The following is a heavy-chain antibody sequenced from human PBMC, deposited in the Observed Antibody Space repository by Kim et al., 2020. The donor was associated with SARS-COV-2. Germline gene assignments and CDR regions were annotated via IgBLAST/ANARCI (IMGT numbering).Heavy chain of an antibody. D-gene: IGHD3-10*01. Sequence: PSLKSRVTISVDTSKNQFSLKLSSVTAADTAVYYCARRNYDGSGSYIDYWGQGTLVTVSS. J-gene: IGHJ4*02. CDR3: ARRNYDGSGSYIDY. V-gene: IGHV4-59*08.